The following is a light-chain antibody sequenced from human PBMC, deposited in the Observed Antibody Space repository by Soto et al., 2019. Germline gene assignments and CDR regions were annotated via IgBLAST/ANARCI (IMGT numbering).Light chain of an antibody. V-gene: IGLV2-11*01. J-gene: IGLJ1*01. CDR1: TSDVGACNS. CDR2: DVT. CDR3: CSYSGSNTFYV. Sequence: QSALTQPRSVSGSRGQSVTISCTGTTSDVGACNSVSWYQHQPDKVPNLLMYDVTKRPAGVPDRCSGSKSGNTAALTISGLQADDEDDYFCCSYSGSNTFYVFGTGTKLTVL.